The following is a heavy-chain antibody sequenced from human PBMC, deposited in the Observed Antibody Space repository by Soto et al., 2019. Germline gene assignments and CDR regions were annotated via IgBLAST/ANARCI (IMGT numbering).Heavy chain of an antibody. J-gene: IGHJ3*02. Sequence: XSVKVSCKASGYPFTSYYMHWVRQAPGQGLEWMGIINPSGGSTSYAQKFQGRVTMTRDTSTSTVYMELSSLRSEDTAVYYCARDRIYYHSSGYYDDIAFDICGQGTMVTFPS. CDR1: GYPFTSYY. D-gene: IGHD3-22*01. V-gene: IGHV1-46*01. CDR3: ARDRIYYHSSGYYDDIAFDI. CDR2: INPSGGST.